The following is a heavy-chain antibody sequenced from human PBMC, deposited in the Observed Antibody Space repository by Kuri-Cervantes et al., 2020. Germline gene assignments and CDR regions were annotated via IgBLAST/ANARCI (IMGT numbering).Heavy chain of an antibody. CDR2: VYTSGST. CDR1: DGSISTYY. J-gene: IGHJ4*02. V-gene: IGHV4-4*07. D-gene: IGHD2-2*01. Sequence: SETLSLTCSVSDGSISTYYWSWLRQPAGKGLEWIGHVYTSGSTNYRPSLKSRVTLSVDRSKNLFSLRLTSVTAADAAVYYCARFRPAEPYYFDFWGRGTRVTVSS. CDR3: ARFRPAEPYYFDF.